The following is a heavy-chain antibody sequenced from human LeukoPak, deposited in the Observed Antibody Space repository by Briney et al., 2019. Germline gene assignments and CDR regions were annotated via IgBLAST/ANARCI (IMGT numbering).Heavy chain of an antibody. D-gene: IGHD3-22*01. Sequence: GASVKVSCKASGGTFISYAISWVRQAPGQGLEWMGGIIPIFGAPNYAQNFQGRVTITADESTSTAYMALSSLRTEDTAVYYCARSPLSWDSSGYYPPYYFDYWGQGTLVTVSS. CDR1: GGTFISYA. J-gene: IGHJ4*02. CDR3: ARSPLSWDSSGYYPPYYFDY. V-gene: IGHV1-69*01. CDR2: IIPIFGAP.